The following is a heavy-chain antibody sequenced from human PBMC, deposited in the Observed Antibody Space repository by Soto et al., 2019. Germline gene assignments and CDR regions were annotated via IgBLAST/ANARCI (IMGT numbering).Heavy chain of an antibody. V-gene: IGHV4-4*02. Sequence: QVRLQESGPGLVEPSGTLSLTCGVSGGSMRNDDWWSWVRQTPGKGLEWIGEISHYGNTNYNPSLTSRVTLSIDTSKNQFSLKVRSLTAADTAMYYCARNGDCTSGIWYVGWFDPWGEGTLVSVSS. D-gene: IGHD2-21*02. CDR1: GGSMRNDDW. CDR3: ARNGDCTSGIWYVGWFDP. CDR2: ISHYGNT. J-gene: IGHJ5*02.